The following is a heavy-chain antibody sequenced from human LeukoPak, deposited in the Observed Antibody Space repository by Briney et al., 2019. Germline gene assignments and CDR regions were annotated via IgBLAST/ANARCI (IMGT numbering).Heavy chain of an antibody. CDR2: ISGSGGST. V-gene: IGHV3-23*01. Sequence: PGGSLRLSCAASGFTFSSYAMSWVRQAPGKGLEWVSAISGSGGSTYYADSVKGRFTISRDNSKNTLYLQMNSLRAEDTAVYYCMATMLRMGGNYWGQGTLVTVSS. D-gene: IGHD5-24*01. CDR1: GFTFSSYA. CDR3: MATMLRMGGNY. J-gene: IGHJ4*02.